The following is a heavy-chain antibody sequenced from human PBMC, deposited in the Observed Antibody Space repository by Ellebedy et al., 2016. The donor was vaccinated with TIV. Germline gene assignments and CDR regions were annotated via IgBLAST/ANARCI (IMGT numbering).Heavy chain of an antibody. J-gene: IGHJ3*02. Sequence: GGSLRLXXAASGFTFDDYAMHWVRQAPGKGLEWVSGISWNSGSIGYADSVKGRFTISRDNAKNSLYLQMNSLRAEDTALYYCAKSDCSSTSCLYDAFDIWGQGTMVTVSS. CDR1: GFTFDDYA. CDR2: ISWNSGSI. CDR3: AKSDCSSTSCLYDAFDI. D-gene: IGHD2-2*01. V-gene: IGHV3-9*01.